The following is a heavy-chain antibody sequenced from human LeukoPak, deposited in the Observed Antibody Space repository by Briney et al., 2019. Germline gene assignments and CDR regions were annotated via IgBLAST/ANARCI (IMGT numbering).Heavy chain of an antibody. CDR1: GGSFSGYY. D-gene: IGHD2-15*01. V-gene: IGHV4-34*01. J-gene: IGHJ4*02. Sequence: SETLSLTCAVYGGSFSGYYWSWIRQPPGKGLEWIGEINHSGSTNYNPSLKSRVTISVDTSKNQFSLKLSSVTAADTAVYYCARDHCSGGSCYSPLFDYWGQGTLVTVSS. CDR3: ARDHCSGGSCYSPLFDY. CDR2: INHSGST.